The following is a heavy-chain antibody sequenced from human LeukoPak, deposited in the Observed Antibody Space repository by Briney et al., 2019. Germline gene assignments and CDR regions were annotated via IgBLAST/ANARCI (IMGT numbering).Heavy chain of an antibody. D-gene: IGHD3-22*01. V-gene: IGHV1-18*01. CDR2: ISAYNGNS. J-gene: IGHJ4*02. CDR3: ARRARGSSGYSWLDY. Sequence: GASVKVSCKASGYTFTSYGINWVRQAPGQGLEWMGWISAYNGNSNYAQKLQGRVTMTTDTSTSTAYMDLRSLRSDDTAVYYCARRARGSSGYSWLDYWGQGTLVTVSS. CDR1: GYTFTSYG.